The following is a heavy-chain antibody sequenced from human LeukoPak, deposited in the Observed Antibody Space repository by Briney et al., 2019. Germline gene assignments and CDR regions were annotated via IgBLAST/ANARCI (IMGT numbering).Heavy chain of an antibody. D-gene: IGHD3-22*01. CDR1: GGSISSGGYY. Sequence: SETLSLTCTVSGGSISSGGYYWSRIRQHPGKGLEWIGYIYYSGSTYYNPSLKSRVTISVDTSKNQFSLKLSSVTAADTAVYYCARESITMIVNLWGQGTLVTVSS. V-gene: IGHV4-31*03. J-gene: IGHJ5*02. CDR2: IYYSGST. CDR3: ARESITMIVNL.